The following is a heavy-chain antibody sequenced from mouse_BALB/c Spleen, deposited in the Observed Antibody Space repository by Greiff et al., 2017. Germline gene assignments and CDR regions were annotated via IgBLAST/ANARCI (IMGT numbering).Heavy chain of an antibody. CDR1: GYTFTSYW. J-gene: IGHJ4*01. CDR2: INPSTGYT. V-gene: IGHV1-7*01. CDR3: ARSGYGKGDYAMDY. D-gene: IGHD2-1*01. Sequence: VKLVESGAELAKPGASVKMSCKASGYTFTSYWMHWVKQRPGQGLEWIGYINPSTGYTEYNQKFKDKATLTADKSSSTAYMQLSSLTSEDSAVYYCARSGYGKGDYAMDYWGQGTSVTVSS.